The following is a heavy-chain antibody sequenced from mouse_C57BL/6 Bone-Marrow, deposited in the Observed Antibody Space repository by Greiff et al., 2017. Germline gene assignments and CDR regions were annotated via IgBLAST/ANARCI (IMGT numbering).Heavy chain of an antibody. CDR1: GYTFTSYW. D-gene: IGHD3-1*01. J-gene: IGHJ2*01. Sequence: QVQLQQPGAELVRPGTSVKLSCKASGYTFTSYWMHWVKQRPGQGLEWIGVIDPSDSYTNYNQKFKGKATLTVDTSSSTAYMQLSSLTSEDSAVYYCARGLRGDYWGQGTTRTVSS. CDR2: IDPSDSYT. V-gene: IGHV1-59*01. CDR3: ARGLRGDY.